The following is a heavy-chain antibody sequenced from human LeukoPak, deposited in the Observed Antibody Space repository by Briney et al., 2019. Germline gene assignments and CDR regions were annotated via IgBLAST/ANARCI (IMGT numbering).Heavy chain of an antibody. CDR3: ATNTYNGYAIDS. D-gene: IGHD5-12*01. CDR2: INPNSGGT. CDR1: GYTFTDYY. Sequence: ASVKVSCKASGYTFTDYYIHWVRQAPGQGLEWMGWINPNSGGTSYAQKFQGRVTMTRDTSLNSVYMELSRLRSDDTAVYYCATNTYNGYAIDSWGQGTLITVSS. V-gene: IGHV1-2*02. J-gene: IGHJ4*02.